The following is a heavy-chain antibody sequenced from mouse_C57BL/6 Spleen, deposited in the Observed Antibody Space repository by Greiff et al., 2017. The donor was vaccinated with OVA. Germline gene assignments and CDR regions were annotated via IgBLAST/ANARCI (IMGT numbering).Heavy chain of an antibody. CDR3: ASLYGNYWYFEV. CDR1: GFSLTSYG. Sequence: QVQLQQSGPGLVQPSQSLSLTCTVSGFSLTSYGVHWVRQSPGKGLEWLGVIWSGGSTDYNAAFISRLSISKDNSKSQVFFQMNSLQADDTAIYYCASLYGNYWYFEVWGTGTTVTVSS. D-gene: IGHD2-1*01. J-gene: IGHJ1*03. V-gene: IGHV2-2*01. CDR2: IWSGGST.